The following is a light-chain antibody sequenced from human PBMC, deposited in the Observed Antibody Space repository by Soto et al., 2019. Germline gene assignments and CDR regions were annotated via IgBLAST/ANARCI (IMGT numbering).Light chain of an antibody. V-gene: IGLV1-44*01. CDR1: SSNIGSNT. Sequence: QSVLTQPPSASGTPGQRVTISCSGSSSNIGSNTVNWSQQLPGTAPKLLIYSNNQRPSGVPVRFSGSKSCTSASLASSGLQSGDEADDYCAAWDDSMNGPHVVFGGGTQLTVL. J-gene: IGLJ2*01. CDR3: AAWDDSMNGPHVV. CDR2: SNN.